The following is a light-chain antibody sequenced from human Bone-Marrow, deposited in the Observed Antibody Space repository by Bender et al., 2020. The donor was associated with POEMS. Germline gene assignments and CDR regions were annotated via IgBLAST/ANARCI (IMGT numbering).Light chain of an antibody. J-gene: IGLJ2*01. CDR3: CSHAGGRSDML. CDR1: SSDVGAYDY. CDR2: AVS. V-gene: IGLV2-14*03. Sequence: QSALTQPASVSGSPGQSITISCTGTSSDVGAYDYVSWFQHHPGKAPKLMIYAVSNRPSGVSDRFSGSKSGNTASLTISGLRTEDEADYYCCSHAGGRSDMLFAGGTKLTVL.